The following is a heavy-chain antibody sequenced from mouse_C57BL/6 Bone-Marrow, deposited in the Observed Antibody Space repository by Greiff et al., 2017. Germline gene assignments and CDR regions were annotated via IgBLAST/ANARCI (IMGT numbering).Heavy chain of an antibody. CDR2: IYPGDGDT. V-gene: IGHV1-82*01. J-gene: IGHJ4*01. Sequence: VQRVESGPELVKPGASVKISCKASGYAFSSSWMNWVKQRPGKGLEWIGRIYPGDGDTNYNGKFKGKATLTADKSSSTAYMQLSSLTSEDSAVYFCARFTTVVAYYAMDYWGQGTSVTVSS. D-gene: IGHD1-1*01. CDR1: GYAFSSSW. CDR3: ARFTTVVAYYAMDY.